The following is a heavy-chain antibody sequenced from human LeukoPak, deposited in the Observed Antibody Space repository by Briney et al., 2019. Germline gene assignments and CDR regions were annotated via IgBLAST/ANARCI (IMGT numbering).Heavy chain of an antibody. J-gene: IGHJ3*02. CDR3: AKSLSGYSDAFDI. V-gene: IGHV3-9*01. Sequence: PGGSLRLSCAASGFTFDDYAMHWVRQAPGKGLEWVSGISWNSGSIGYADSVKGRFTISRDNAKNSLYLQMNSLRAEDTALYYCAKSLSGYSDAFDIWGQGTMVTVSS. CDR1: GFTFDDYA. CDR2: ISWNSGSI. D-gene: IGHD3-22*01.